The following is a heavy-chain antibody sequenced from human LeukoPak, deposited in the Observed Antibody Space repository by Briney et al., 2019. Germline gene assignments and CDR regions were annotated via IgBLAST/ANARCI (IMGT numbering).Heavy chain of an antibody. J-gene: IGHJ4*02. Sequence: ASVKVSCKASGYTFTGYYMHWVRQAPGQGLEWMGWINPNSGGTNYAQKFQGRVTMTRDTSISTAYMELSRLRSDDTAVYYCARSRSIVGATTHYFDYWGQGTLVTVSS. CDR2: INPNSGGT. CDR3: ARSRSIVGATTHYFDY. D-gene: IGHD1-26*01. CDR1: GYTFTGYY. V-gene: IGHV1-2*02.